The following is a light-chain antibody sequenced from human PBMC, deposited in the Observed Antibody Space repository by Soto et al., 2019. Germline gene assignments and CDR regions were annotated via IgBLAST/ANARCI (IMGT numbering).Light chain of an antibody. CDR3: SSYTSSSTYV. Sequence: QSALTQPASESGSPGQSITISCTGTSSDVGGYDHVSWYQQHPGEVPKLIIYEVSDRPSGVSNRFSGSKSGNTASLTISGLQAEDEADYYCSSYTSSSTYVFGTGTKVTVL. J-gene: IGLJ1*01. CDR2: EVS. CDR1: SSDVGGYDH. V-gene: IGLV2-14*01.